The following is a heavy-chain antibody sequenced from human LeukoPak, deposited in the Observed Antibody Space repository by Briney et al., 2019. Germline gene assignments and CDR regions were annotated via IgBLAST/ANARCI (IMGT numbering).Heavy chain of an antibody. CDR2: INPNSGGT. Sequence: ASVKVSCKASGYTFTGYYMHWVRQAPGQGLEWMGWINPNSGGTNYAQKFQGRVTMTRDTSISTAYMELSRLRSDDTAVYYCARSRADIAAAGSKYFDYWGQGTLVTVSS. V-gene: IGHV1-2*02. CDR3: ARSRADIAAAGSKYFDY. CDR1: GYTFTGYY. J-gene: IGHJ4*02. D-gene: IGHD6-13*01.